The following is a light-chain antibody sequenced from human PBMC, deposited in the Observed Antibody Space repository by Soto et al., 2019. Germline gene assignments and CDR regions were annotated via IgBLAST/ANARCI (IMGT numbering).Light chain of an antibody. Sequence: QSALTQPASVSGSPGQSITISCTGTSSDVGYYNYVSWYQQHPGKAPKLMIYDVHYRPSGVSDRFSGSKSGNTASLTLSGLQAEDEADYYCSSYTSSSTLVFGTGTQLTVL. CDR3: SSYTSSSTLV. CDR2: DVH. V-gene: IGLV2-14*03. J-gene: IGLJ1*01. CDR1: SSDVGYYNY.